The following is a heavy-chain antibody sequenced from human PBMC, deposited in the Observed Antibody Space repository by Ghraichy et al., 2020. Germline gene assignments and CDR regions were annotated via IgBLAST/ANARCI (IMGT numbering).Heavy chain of an antibody. CDR3: ARQRTTLRDIVVVPAAIAY. J-gene: IGHJ4*02. CDR1: GGSINSSSYY. D-gene: IGHD2-2*01. V-gene: IGHV4-39*01. Sequence: SETLSLTCTVSGGSINSSSYYWVWIRQPPGKGLEWIGSIYYSGSTYYNPSLKSRVTISVDTSKNQFSLKLSSVTAADTAVYYCARQRTTLRDIVVVPAAIAYWGQGTLVTGSS. CDR2: IYYSGST.